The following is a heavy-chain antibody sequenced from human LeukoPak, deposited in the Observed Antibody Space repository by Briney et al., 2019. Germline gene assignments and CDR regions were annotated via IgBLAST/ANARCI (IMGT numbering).Heavy chain of an antibody. Sequence: GASLGLSCAASGFTVSSNYMSWVRQAPGRGLEWVSVIYSGGSSYYADSVKGRFTISRHNSKNTLYLQMNSLRAEDTAVYYCARLYCSGGSCYLDYWGQGTLVTVSS. CDR1: GFTVSSNY. J-gene: IGHJ4*02. V-gene: IGHV3-53*01. D-gene: IGHD2-15*01. CDR2: IYSGGSS. CDR3: ARLYCSGGSCYLDY.